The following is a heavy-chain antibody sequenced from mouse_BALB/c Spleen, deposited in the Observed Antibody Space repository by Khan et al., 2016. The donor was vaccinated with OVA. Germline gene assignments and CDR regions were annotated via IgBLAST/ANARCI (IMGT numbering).Heavy chain of an antibody. J-gene: IGHJ3*01. Sequence: QVPLKESGPGLVQPSQSLSITCTVSGFSLTTYGVHWVRQSPGKGLEWLGLIWSGGNTDYNAAFISRLSITKDNSKSQVFFKMNSLQADDTAMYYCARNSYMYDFTYWGQGTLVTVSA. CDR3: ARNSYMYDFTY. CDR2: IWSGGNT. CDR1: GFSLTTYG. V-gene: IGHV2-2*01. D-gene: IGHD2-14*01.